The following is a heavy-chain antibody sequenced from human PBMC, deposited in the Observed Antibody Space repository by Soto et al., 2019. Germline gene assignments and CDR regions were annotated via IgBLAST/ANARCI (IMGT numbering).Heavy chain of an antibody. CDR3: AKVQNLLHGAEPFDV. J-gene: IGHJ3*01. Sequence: PGGSLRLSCAASGFKFEDHAMHWVRQVPGKGLEWVSGISWHSVRIEYADSARGRFTISRDNAKNSLYLQMKSLRPEDTALYYCAKVQNLLHGAEPFDVWGLGTMVTVSS. V-gene: IGHV3-9*01. CDR2: ISWHSVRI. CDR1: GFKFEDHA. D-gene: IGHD2-8*01.